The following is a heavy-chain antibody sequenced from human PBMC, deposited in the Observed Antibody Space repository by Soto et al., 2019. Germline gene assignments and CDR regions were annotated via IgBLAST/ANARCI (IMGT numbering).Heavy chain of an antibody. Sequence: GSLRLSCAASGFTFSSYAMSWVRQAPGKGLEWVSAISGSGGSTYYAGSVKGRFTISRDNSKNTLYLQMNSLRAEDTAVYYCAKDRLGAGPFDYWGQGTLVTVSS. CDR1: GFTFSSYA. V-gene: IGHV3-23*01. J-gene: IGHJ4*02. CDR3: AKDRLGAGPFDY. D-gene: IGHD1-26*01. CDR2: ISGSGGST.